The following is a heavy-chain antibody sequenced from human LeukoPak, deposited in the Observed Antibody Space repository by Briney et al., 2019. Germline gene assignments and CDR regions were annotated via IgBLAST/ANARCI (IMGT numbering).Heavy chain of an antibody. CDR2: ISYDGSNK. CDR3: AKGTGYSSGWLTEGDY. J-gene: IGHJ4*02. CDR1: GFTFSSYA. V-gene: IGHV3-30*04. D-gene: IGHD6-19*01. Sequence: GGSLRLSCAASGFTFSSYAMHWVRQAPGKGLEWVAVISYDGSNKYYADSVKGRFTISRDNSKNTLYLQMNSLRAEDTAVYYCAKGTGYSSGWLTEGDYWGQGTLVTVSS.